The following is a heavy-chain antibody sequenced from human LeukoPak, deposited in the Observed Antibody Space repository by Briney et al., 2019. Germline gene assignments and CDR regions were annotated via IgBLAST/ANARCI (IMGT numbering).Heavy chain of an antibody. CDR2: INPSGGST. D-gene: IGHD1-26*01. Sequence: ASVKVSCKASGYTFTSYYMHWVRQAPGQGLERMGIINPSGGSTSYAQKFQGRVTMTRDMSTSTVYMELSSLRSEDTAVYYCARLRRVGAIRFDPWGQGTLVTVSS. CDR1: GYTFTSYY. J-gene: IGHJ5*02. CDR3: ARLRRVGAIRFDP. V-gene: IGHV1-46*01.